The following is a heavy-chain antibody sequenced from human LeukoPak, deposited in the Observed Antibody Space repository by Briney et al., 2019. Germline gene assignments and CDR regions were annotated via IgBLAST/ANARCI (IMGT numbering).Heavy chain of an antibody. CDR3: AKASAVCCSSTSCYHSWFDP. CDR2: ISGSGGST. D-gene: IGHD2-2*01. Sequence: PGGSLRLSCAASGFTFSSYAMSWVRQAPGKGLEWVSAISGSGGSTYYADSVKGRFTISRDNSKNTLYLQMNSLRAEDTAVYYCAKASAVCCSSTSCYHSWFDPWGQGTLVTVSS. CDR1: GFTFSSYA. J-gene: IGHJ5*02. V-gene: IGHV3-23*01.